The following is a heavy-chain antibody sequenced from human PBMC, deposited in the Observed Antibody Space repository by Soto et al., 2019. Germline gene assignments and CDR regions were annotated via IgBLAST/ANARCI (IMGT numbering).Heavy chain of an antibody. Sequence: SVKVSCKASGGTFSSYAISWVRQAPGQGLEWMGGIIPIFGTANYAQKFQGRVTITADKSTSTAYMELSSLKSEDTAVYYCARDNTVTTGGTYYWGQGTLVTVSS. CDR3: ARDNTVTTGGTYY. D-gene: IGHD4-17*01. J-gene: IGHJ4*02. CDR1: GGTFSSYA. V-gene: IGHV1-69*06. CDR2: IIPIFGTA.